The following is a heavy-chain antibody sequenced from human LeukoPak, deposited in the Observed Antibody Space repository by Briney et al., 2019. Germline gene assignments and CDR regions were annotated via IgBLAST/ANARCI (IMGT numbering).Heavy chain of an antibody. J-gene: IGHJ4*02. CDR3: ARDSSYGRLQGPFDY. D-gene: IGHD5-24*01. V-gene: IGHV3-30*04. CDR2: ISYDGSNK. CDR1: GFTFSSYA. Sequence: GGSLRLSCAASGFTFSSYAMHWVRQAPGKGLEWVAVISYDGSNKYYADSVKGRFTISRDNSKNTLYLQMNSLRAEDTAVYYCARDSSYGRLQGPFDYWGQGTLVTVSS.